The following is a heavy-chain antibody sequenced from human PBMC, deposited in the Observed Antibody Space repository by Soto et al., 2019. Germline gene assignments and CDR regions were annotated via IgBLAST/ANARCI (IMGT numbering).Heavy chain of an antibody. J-gene: IGHJ4*02. CDR2: IIPIFGTA. Sequence: SVKVSCKASGGTFSSYAISWVRQAPGQGLEWMGGIIPIFGTANYAQKFQGRVTITADESTSTAYMELSSLRSEDTAVYYCARVMGDDILTGYYLDYWGQGTLVTV. CDR1: GGTFSSYA. CDR3: ARVMGDDILTGYYLDY. V-gene: IGHV1-69*13. D-gene: IGHD3-9*01.